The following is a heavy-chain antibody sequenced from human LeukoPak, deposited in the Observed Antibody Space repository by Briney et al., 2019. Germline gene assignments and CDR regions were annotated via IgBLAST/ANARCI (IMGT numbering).Heavy chain of an antibody. CDR3: AKDIADSSGYVYDY. CDR2: ISWNSGSI. J-gene: IGHJ4*02. Sequence: SLRLSCAASGFTFDDYAMHWVRQAPGKGLEWVSGISWNSGSIGYADSVKGRSTISRDNAKNSLYLQMNSLRAEDTALYYCAKDIADSSGYVYDYWGQGTLVTVSS. CDR1: GFTFDDYA. D-gene: IGHD3-22*01. V-gene: IGHV3-9*01.